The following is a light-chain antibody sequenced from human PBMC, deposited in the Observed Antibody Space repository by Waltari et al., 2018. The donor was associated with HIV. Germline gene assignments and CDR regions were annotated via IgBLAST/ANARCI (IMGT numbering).Light chain of an antibody. CDR3: SSYTSSSTLV. CDR2: DVS. J-gene: IGLJ2*01. V-gene: IGLV2-14*01. Sequence: SALTQPASVSGSPGQSITISCTGTSSDVGGYNYVSWYQQHPGKAPKLMIYDVSNRPSGVSNRFSGSKSGNTASLTISGLQAEDEADYYCSSYTSSSTLVF. CDR1: SSDVGGYNY.